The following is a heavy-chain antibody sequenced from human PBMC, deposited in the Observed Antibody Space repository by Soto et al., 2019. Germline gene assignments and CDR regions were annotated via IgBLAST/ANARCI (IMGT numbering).Heavy chain of an antibody. CDR2: IYFDGITT. J-gene: IGHJ4*02. V-gene: IGHV3-74*01. Sequence: AGGSLRLSCTASGFTFNTHWMHWVRQAPGKGLVWVSRIYFDGITTNYADYVKGRLTVSRDNAKNTVYLHVNTLRDEDTAVYYCARGGAMGVDYWGQGTLVNVSS. CDR3: ARGGAMGVDY. CDR1: GFTFNTHW. D-gene: IGHD1-26*01.